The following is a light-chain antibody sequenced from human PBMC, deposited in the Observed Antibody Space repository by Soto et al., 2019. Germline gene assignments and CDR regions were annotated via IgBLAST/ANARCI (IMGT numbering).Light chain of an antibody. CDR3: SSYTSSSTRV. J-gene: IGLJ2*01. Sequence: QSALTQPASVSGSPGQSITISCTGTSSDVGGYHYVSWYQQHPGKAPKLMIYDVSNRPSGVSNRFSGSKSGNTASLSISGLQADDEADYYCSSYTSSSTRVFGGGTQLTVL. V-gene: IGLV2-14*01. CDR2: DVS. CDR1: SSDVGGYHY.